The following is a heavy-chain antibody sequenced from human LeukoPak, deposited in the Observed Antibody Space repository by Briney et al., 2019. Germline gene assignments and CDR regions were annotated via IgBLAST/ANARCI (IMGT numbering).Heavy chain of an antibody. D-gene: IGHD1-26*01. CDR1: GFTFDDYA. CDR2: ISWNSGSI. CDR3: AKGTGRYWTFFDS. V-gene: IGHV3-9*01. Sequence: PGRSLRLSCAASGFTFDDYAMHWVRQAPGKGLEWVSGISWNSGSIDYAHSVKGRFTISRDTAKNSLYLQMNSLRPEDTALYYCAKGTGRYWTFFDSWGQGTLVTASS. J-gene: IGHJ4*02.